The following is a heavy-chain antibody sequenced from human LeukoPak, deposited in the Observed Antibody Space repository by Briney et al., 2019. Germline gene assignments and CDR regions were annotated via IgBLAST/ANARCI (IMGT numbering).Heavy chain of an antibody. J-gene: IGHJ3*02. CDR3: ARSVEVLDAFDI. CDR1: GYTFTGYY. CDR2: INPNSGGT. Sequence: ASVKVSCKASGYTFTGYYMHWVRQAPGQGLEWMGWINPNSGGTNYAQKFQGRVTMTRDTSISTAYMELSRLRSDDTAVYYCARSVEVLDAFDIWGQGTMVTVSS. D-gene: IGHD4/OR15-4a*01. V-gene: IGHV1-2*02.